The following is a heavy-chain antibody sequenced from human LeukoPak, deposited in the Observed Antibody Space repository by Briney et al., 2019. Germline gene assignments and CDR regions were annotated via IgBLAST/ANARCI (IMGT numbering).Heavy chain of an antibody. CDR3: TRVGYIDEGIDY. D-gene: IGHD5-24*01. Sequence: GGSLRLSCVASGFPFSSYWMTWVRQAPGKGLEWVANIKQDGSKKSYMDSVKGRFTISRDNAKNSLYLQMNSLRAEDTAIYYCTRVGYIDEGIDYWGQGTLVTVSS. J-gene: IGHJ4*02. V-gene: IGHV3-7*04. CDR2: IKQDGSKK. CDR1: GFPFSSYW.